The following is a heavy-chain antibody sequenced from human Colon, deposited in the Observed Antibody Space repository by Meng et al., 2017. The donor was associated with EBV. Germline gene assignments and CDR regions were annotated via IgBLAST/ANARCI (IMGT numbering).Heavy chain of an antibody. D-gene: IGHD3-22*01. CDR2: IYYSGSR. CDR3: ARVTGKIYYDGSGYPEAFDY. CDR1: XDLISSTDYY. V-gene: IGHV4-30-4*01. J-gene: IGHJ4*02. Sequence: QVQLQESGPGLVMPSGXXSXPXXFPXDLISSTDYYWSWVRQPPGKGLEWIGYIYYSGSRYYNPSLKSRVTISVDTSKNQFSLKLSSVTAADTAVYYCARVTGKIYYDGSGYPEAFDYWGQGTLVTVSS.